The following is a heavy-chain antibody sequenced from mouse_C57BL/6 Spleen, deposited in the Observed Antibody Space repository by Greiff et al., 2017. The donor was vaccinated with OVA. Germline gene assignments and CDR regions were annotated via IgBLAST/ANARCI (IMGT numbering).Heavy chain of an antibody. CDR3: ARRVYYDYDGGDY. J-gene: IGHJ2*01. V-gene: IGHV1-81*01. Sequence: QVQLKESGAELARPGASVKLSCKASGYTFTSYGISWVKQRTGQGLEWIGEIYPRSGNTYYNEKFKGKATLTADKSSSTAYMELRSLTSEDSAVYFCARRVYYDYDGGDYWGQGTTLTVSS. D-gene: IGHD2-4*01. CDR1: GYTFTSYG. CDR2: IYPRSGNT.